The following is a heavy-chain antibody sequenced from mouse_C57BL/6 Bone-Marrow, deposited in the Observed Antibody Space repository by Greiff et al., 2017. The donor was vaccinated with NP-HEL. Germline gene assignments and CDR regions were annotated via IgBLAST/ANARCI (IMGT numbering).Heavy chain of an antibody. J-gene: IGHJ3*01. Sequence: VQLQQPGAELVKPGASVKLSCKASGYTFTSYWMHWVKQRPGQGLEWIGMIHPNSGSTNYNEKFKSKATLTVDKSSSTAYMQLSSLTSEDSAVYYCARLGDGYSRFAYWGQGTLVTVSA. D-gene: IGHD2-3*01. CDR2: IHPNSGST. CDR3: ARLGDGYSRFAY. V-gene: IGHV1-64*01. CDR1: GYTFTSYW.